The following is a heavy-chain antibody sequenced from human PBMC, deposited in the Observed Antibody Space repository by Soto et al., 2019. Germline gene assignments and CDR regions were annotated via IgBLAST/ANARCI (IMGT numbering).Heavy chain of an antibody. CDR3: ARVPFVGYFDWLDP. D-gene: IGHD3-9*01. J-gene: IGHJ5*02. V-gene: IGHV4-59*01. CDR1: GTAISSYY. Sequence: VSLTGSVAGTAISSYYWTWIRQPPGGGLEWIGYMHHTQGTNDNPSLRGRVHMSIDTSMNQFSLRLTSVTAADTAVYYCARVPFVGYFDWLDPWGHGTLVTVS. CDR2: MHHTQGT.